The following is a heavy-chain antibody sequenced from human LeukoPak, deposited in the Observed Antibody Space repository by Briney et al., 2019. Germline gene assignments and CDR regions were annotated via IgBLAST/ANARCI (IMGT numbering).Heavy chain of an antibody. J-gene: IGHJ4*02. D-gene: IGHD2-15*01. CDR2: IRYDGTNK. CDR1: GFTFSSHG. V-gene: IGHV3-30*02. CDR3: AKGCGGTCYSDFDS. Sequence: PGGSLRLSCAASGFTFSSHGMHWVRQAPGKGLEWVAFIRYDGTNKYYADSMKGRFTISRDNSKNTLYLQMNSLRAEDTAVYYCAKGCGGTCYSDFDSWGQGTLVTVSS.